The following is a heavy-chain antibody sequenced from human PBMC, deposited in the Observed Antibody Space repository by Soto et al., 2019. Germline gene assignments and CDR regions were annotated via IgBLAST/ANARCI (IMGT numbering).Heavy chain of an antibody. D-gene: IGHD5-18*01. V-gene: IGHV1-2*04. J-gene: IGHJ6*02. CDR3: ARDSYGEPYYYYGMDV. CDR2: INPNSGGT. CDR1: GYTFTGYY. Sequence: QVQLVQSGAEVKKPGASVKVSCKASGYTFTGYYMHWVRQAPGQGLEWMGWINPNSGGTNYAQKFQGWVTMTRDTSLSTAYMELSRLRSDDTAVYYCARDSYGEPYYYYGMDVWGQGTTVTVSS.